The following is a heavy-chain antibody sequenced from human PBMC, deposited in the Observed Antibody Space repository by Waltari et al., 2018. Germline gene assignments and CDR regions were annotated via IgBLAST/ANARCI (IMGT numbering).Heavy chain of an antibody. CDR3: AVIEEQLFGY. D-gene: IGHD6-13*01. J-gene: IGHJ4*02. Sequence: QLQLQESGPGLVTPSETLSLTCTVSGCSISSSSYYWGWIRQPPGKGLEWIGSIYYSGSTYYNPSLKSRVTISVDTSKNQFSLKLSSVTAADTAVYYCAVIEEQLFGYWGQGTLVTVSS. V-gene: IGHV4-39*01. CDR2: IYYSGST. CDR1: GCSISSSSYY.